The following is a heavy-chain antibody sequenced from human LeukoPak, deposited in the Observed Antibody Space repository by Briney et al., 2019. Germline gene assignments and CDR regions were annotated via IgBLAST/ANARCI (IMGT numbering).Heavy chain of an antibody. CDR1: GFTFSTYS. J-gene: IGHJ5*02. CDR2: ISSSSSTI. CDR3: ARSSYSSSSWFRNWFDP. D-gene: IGHD6-6*01. Sequence: GGSLRLSCAASGFTFSTYSMNWVRQAPGKGLEWVSYISSSSSTIYYADSVKGRFTISRDNAKNSLYLQMNSLRDEDTAVYYCARSSYSSSSWFRNWFDPWGQGTLVTASS. V-gene: IGHV3-48*02.